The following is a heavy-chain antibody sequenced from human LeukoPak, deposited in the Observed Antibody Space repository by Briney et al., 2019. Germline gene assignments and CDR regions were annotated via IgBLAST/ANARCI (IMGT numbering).Heavy chain of an antibody. V-gene: IGHV4-31*03. CDR2: IYYSGST. CDR1: GGSIRSGGYY. J-gene: IGHJ4*02. CDR3: ARDKGDYLDY. Sequence: PSETLSLTCTVSGGSIRSGGYYWSWIRQHPGKGLEWIGYIYYSGSTYYNPSLKSRVTISVDTSKNQFSLKLSSVTAADTAVYYCARDKGDYLDYWGQGTLVTVSS.